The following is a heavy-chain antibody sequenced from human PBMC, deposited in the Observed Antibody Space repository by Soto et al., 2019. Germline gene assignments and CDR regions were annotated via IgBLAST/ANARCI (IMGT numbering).Heavy chain of an antibody. CDR2: INTRGTTT. J-gene: IGHJ4*02. D-gene: IGHD4-4*01. V-gene: IGHV3-48*03. CDR1: GFTFGSYE. CDR3: ARTVKDFDY. Sequence: DVHLVESGGDLVQPGGSLRLSCAASGFTFGSYEMNWIRQAPGKGLEWISFINTRGTTTYYADSVKGRFTIPRDNAKNSLFLQMNSLRAEDTAVYYCARTVKDFDYWGQGTLVTVSS.